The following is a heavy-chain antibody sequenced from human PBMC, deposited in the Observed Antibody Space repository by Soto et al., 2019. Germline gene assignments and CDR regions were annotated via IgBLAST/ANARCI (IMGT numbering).Heavy chain of an antibody. J-gene: IGHJ4*02. CDR3: ARDGVGPFDY. Sequence: SETLSLTCTISVGSVSSYQWSWIRQPPGKGLEWIGLTSYSGNTVYSPSLKSRVAFSVDTSKNHFSLTLTSVTAADTAVYYCARDGVGPFDYWGQGTLVTVSS. CDR2: TSYSGNT. V-gene: IGHV4-59*02. D-gene: IGHD1-26*01. CDR1: VGSVSSYQ.